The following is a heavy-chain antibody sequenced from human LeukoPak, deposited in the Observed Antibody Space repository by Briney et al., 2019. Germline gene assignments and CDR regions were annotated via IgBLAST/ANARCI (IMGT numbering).Heavy chain of an antibody. Sequence: PSETLSLTCTVFGGSISSDYWSWIRQPAGKGLEWIGRFQMSGSTNYNPSLKSRVTMSVDTSKNQFSLKLSSVTAADTAVYYRARDGGYSSSWSYYFDYWGQGTLVTVSS. CDR2: FQMSGST. CDR1: GGSISSDY. J-gene: IGHJ4*02. CDR3: ARDGGYSSSWSYYFDY. D-gene: IGHD6-13*01. V-gene: IGHV4-4*07.